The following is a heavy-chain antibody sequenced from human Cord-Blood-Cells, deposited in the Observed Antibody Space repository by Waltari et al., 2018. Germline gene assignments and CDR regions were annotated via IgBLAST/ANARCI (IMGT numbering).Heavy chain of an antibody. CDR3: ASIAVAGLLFDY. Sequence: QLQLPESGPGLVKPSETLSLTCTVSGGSISSSSYYWGWLRQPPGKGLEWIGSIYYSGSTYYNPSLKSRVTISVDTSKNQFSLKLSSVTAADTAVYYCASIAVAGLLFDYWGQGTLVTVSS. D-gene: IGHD6-19*01. J-gene: IGHJ4*02. CDR2: IYYSGST. CDR1: GGSISSSSYY. V-gene: IGHV4-39*01.